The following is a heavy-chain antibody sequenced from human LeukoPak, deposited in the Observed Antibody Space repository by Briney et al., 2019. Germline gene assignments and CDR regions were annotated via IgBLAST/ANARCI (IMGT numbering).Heavy chain of an antibody. Sequence: PGRSLRLSCAASGFTFSSYGMHWVRQAPGKGLEWVAVISYDGSNKYYADSVKGRFTISRDNSKNTLYLQMNSLRAEDTAVYYCANYLYSDLFDYWGQGTLVTVSS. CDR1: GFTFSSYG. CDR2: ISYDGSNK. V-gene: IGHV3-30*18. CDR3: ANYLYSDLFDY. J-gene: IGHJ4*02. D-gene: IGHD2-21*01.